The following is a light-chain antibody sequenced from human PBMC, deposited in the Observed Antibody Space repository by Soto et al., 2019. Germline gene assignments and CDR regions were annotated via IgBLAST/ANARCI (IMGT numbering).Light chain of an antibody. CDR3: QQYNVWPLT. CDR1: QSVSSN. V-gene: IGKV3-15*01. J-gene: IGKJ4*01. CDR2: VAS. Sequence: EIVMTQSPATLSVSPGERATLSCRASQSVSSNLAWYQQQPGQTPKLLIYVASTRATGIPARFSGSGSVTEFTLTISSLQSEDFAVYYCQQYNVWPLTFGGGTKVEFK.